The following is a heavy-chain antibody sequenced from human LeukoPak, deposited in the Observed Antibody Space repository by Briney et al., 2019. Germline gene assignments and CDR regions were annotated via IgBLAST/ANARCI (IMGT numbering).Heavy chain of an antibody. D-gene: IGHD3-16*01. CDR1: GYTFTSYD. CDR2: MNPNSGNT. Sequence: ASVKVSCTASGYTFTSYDINWVRQATGQGLEWMGWMNPNSGNTGYAQKFQGRVTMTRNTSISTAYMELSSLRSEDTAVYYCARAPARGGKNAFDYWGQGTLVTVSS. J-gene: IGHJ4*02. V-gene: IGHV1-8*01. CDR3: ARAPARGGKNAFDY.